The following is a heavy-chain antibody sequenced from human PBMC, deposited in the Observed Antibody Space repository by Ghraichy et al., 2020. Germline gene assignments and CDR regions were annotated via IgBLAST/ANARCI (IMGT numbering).Heavy chain of an antibody. J-gene: IGHJ6*02. Sequence: GGSLRLSCAASGFTFSSYSMNWVRQAPGKGLEWVSSISSSSSYIYYADSVKGRFTISRDNAKNSLYLQMNSLRAEDTAVYYCARDPIAGSGSPYYYYYGMDVWGQGTTVTVSS. V-gene: IGHV3-21*01. CDR2: ISSSSSYI. CDR1: GFTFSSYS. CDR3: ARDPIAGSGSPYYYYYGMDV. D-gene: IGHD3-10*01.